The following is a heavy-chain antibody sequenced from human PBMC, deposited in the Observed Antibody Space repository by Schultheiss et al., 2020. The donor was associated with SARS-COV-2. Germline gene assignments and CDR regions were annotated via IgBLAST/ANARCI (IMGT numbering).Heavy chain of an antibody. CDR2: MNPNSGNT. V-gene: IGHV1-8*01. D-gene: IGHD6-19*01. J-gene: IGHJ3*02. CDR3: ARGTVADDAFDI. Sequence: GASLKISCKASGYTFTSYDINWVRQATGQGLEWMGWMNPNSGNTGYEQKFQGRVTMTRNTSISTAYMELSSLRSEDTAVYYCARGTVADDAFDIWGQGTMVTVSS. CDR1: GYTFTSYD.